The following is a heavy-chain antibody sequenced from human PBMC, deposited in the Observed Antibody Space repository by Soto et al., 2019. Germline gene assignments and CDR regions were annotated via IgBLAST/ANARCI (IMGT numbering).Heavy chain of an antibody. D-gene: IGHD3-9*01. CDR2: IIPIFGTA. CDR1: GGTFSSYA. J-gene: IGHJ4*02. Sequence: QVQLVQSGAEVKKPGSSVKVSCKASGGTFSSYAISWVRQAPGQGLEWMGGIIPIFGTANYAQKFQGRVTITADESTGTAYMELSSLRSEDTAVYACAREVGNYDILTGYFDYGGKGTLVTVSS. V-gene: IGHV1-69*01. CDR3: AREVGNYDILTGYFDY.